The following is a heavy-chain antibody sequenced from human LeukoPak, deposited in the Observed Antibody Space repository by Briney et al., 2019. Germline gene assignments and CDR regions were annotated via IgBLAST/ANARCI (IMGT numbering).Heavy chain of an antibody. Sequence: GGSLRLSCAASGFTFSSYWMHWVRQAPGKGLVWVSRIKSDGSSTTYADSVKGRFTISRDNAKNTLYLQMNSLRAEDAAVYYCARWVVSVAAFDIWGQGTMVTVSS. CDR2: IKSDGSST. CDR1: GFTFSSYW. CDR3: ARWVVSVAAFDI. J-gene: IGHJ3*02. V-gene: IGHV3-74*01. D-gene: IGHD3-16*02.